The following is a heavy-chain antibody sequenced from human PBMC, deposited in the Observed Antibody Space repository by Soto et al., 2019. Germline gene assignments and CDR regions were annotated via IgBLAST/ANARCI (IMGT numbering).Heavy chain of an antibody. CDR1: GYTFTSYG. V-gene: IGHV1-18*01. D-gene: IGHD2-2*01. CDR2: ISAYNGNT. Sequence: ASVKVSCKASGYTFTSYGISWVRQAPGQGLEWMGWISAYNGNTNYAQKLQGRVTMTTDTSTSTAYMELRSLRSDDTAVYYCAREGVCSSTSCYSYYYYGMDVWGQGATVTVSS. J-gene: IGHJ6*02. CDR3: AREGVCSSTSCYSYYYYGMDV.